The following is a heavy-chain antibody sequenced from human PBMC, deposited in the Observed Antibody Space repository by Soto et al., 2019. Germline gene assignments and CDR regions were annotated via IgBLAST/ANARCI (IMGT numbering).Heavy chain of an antibody. J-gene: IGHJ4*02. Sequence: PGGSLRLSCSASGFIFSNFGMYWVRQAPGKGLEWVAVVWYDGSTQYYGDSVKGRFTISRDNSKNMVYLQMDSLRVDDTAVYYCAREFSLALHFWGQGSLVTVSS. CDR3: AREFSLALHF. CDR1: GFIFSNFG. CDR2: VWYDGSTQ. D-gene: IGHD3-16*01. V-gene: IGHV3-33*01.